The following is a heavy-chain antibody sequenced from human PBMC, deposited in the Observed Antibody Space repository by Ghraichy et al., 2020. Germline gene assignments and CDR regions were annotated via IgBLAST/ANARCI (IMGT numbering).Heavy chain of an antibody. D-gene: IGHD4-23*01. CDR3: ARHVKVTVVTVDY. V-gene: IGHV4-39*01. J-gene: IGHJ4*02. CDR2: IYYSGST. CDR1: GGSISSSSYY. Sequence: TLSLTCTVSGGSISSSSYYWGWIRQPPGKGLEWIGSIYYSGSTYYNPSLKSRVTISVDTSKNQFSLKLSPVTAADTAVYYCARHVKVTVVTVDYWGQGTLVTVSS.